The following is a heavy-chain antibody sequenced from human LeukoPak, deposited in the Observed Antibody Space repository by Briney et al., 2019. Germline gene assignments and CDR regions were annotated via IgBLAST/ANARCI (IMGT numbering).Heavy chain of an antibody. CDR1: GFTFSNYV. V-gene: IGHV3-23*01. CDR3: AKGMRQFDY. CDR2: ISGSGGST. J-gene: IGHJ4*02. Sequence: GGSLRLSCAASGFTFSNYVRSWVRQAPGKGLEWVSGISGSGGSTYYADSVKGRLTISRDNSKNTLYLQMNSLRAEDTAVYYCAKGMRQFDYWGQGTLVTVSS.